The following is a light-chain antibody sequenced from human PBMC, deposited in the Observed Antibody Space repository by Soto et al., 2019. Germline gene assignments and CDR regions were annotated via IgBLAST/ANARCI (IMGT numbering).Light chain of an antibody. CDR2: WAS. CDR3: QKDHSTPRT. J-gene: IGKJ1*01. Sequence: DIVLTQSPDSLAVSLGETATINCKSSQNALFSASNKNHLAWYQQRPGQPLRLLFYWASTRASGVPDRFTGSGSGTDFTLTISSLQPEDVATYYCQKDHSTPRTFGQGTKVEIK. V-gene: IGKV4-1*01. CDR1: QNALFSASNKNH.